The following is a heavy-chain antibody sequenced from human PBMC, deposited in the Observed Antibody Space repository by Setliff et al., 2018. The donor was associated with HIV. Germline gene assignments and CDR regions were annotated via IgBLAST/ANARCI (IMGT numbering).Heavy chain of an antibody. CDR2: IRYDGSNK. D-gene: IGHD3-22*01. Sequence: PGGSLRLSCVASGITFSMNGMHWVRQAPGKGLEWVAFIRYDGSNKYYVDSVKGRFTISRDNSKNTLYLQMNSLRAEDTAVYYCAKDISSGYYYFDYWGQGTLVTVSS. CDR3: AKDISSGYYYFDY. CDR1: GITFSMNG. V-gene: IGHV3-30*02. J-gene: IGHJ4*02.